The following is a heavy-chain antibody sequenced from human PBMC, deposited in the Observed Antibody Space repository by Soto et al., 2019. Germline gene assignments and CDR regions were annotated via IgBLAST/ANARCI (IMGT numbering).Heavy chain of an antibody. CDR2: IKQDGTEK. V-gene: IGHV3-7*03. CDR1: GFTFSSYW. J-gene: IGHJ4*02. D-gene: IGHD3-3*01. CDR3: ARDKYYDFWVGYSNYYFDY. Sequence: GGSLRLSCAASGFTFSSYWMSWVRQAPGKGLAWVADIKQDGTEKYYVDSVKGRFTISRDNAKNSLYLQMNSLRAEDTAMYYCARDKYYDFWVGYSNYYFDYWGQGALVTVSS.